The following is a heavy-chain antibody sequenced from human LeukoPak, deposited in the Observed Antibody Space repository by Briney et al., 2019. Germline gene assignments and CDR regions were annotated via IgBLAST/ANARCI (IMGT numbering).Heavy chain of an antibody. CDR2: IKTDGSEK. Sequence: GGSLRLSCAASGFTFSSYWMSWVRQVPGKGLEWVANIKTDGSEKYYLDSVKGRFTISRDNAQNSLYLQMNSLRAEDTAIYYCVRDRGTYRPIDYWGQGTLVTVSS. CDR3: VRDRGTYRPIDY. J-gene: IGHJ4*02. V-gene: IGHV3-7*03. D-gene: IGHD1-26*01. CDR1: GFTFSSYW.